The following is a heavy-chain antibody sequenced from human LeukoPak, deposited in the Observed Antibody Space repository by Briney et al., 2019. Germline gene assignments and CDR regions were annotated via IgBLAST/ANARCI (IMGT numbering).Heavy chain of an antibody. CDR1: GGSISSYY. CDR3: ARGLCSSTSCYFGWFDP. J-gene: IGHJ5*02. Sequence: KPSETLSLTCTVSGGSISSYYWSWIRQPPGKGLEWIGYIYYSGSTNYNPSLKSRVTISVDTSKNQFSLKLSSVTAADTAVYYCARGLCSSTSCYFGWFDPWGQGTLVTVSS. D-gene: IGHD2-2*01. CDR2: IYYSGST. V-gene: IGHV4-59*01.